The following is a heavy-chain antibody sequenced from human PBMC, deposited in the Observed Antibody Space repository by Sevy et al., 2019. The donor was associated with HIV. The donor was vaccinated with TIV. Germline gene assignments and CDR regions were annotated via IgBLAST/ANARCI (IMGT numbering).Heavy chain of an antibody. J-gene: IGHJ3*02. D-gene: IGHD4-17*01. Sequence: GGSLRLSCAASGFNVSSNYMSWVRQAPGKGLEWVSVIYSGGSTYSADSVQGRFTISRDNAKNTLYLQMNSLRAEDTAVYYCARVNNDYDESNDAFDIWGQWTMVTDSS. V-gene: IGHV3-53*01. CDR3: ARVNNDYDESNDAFDI. CDR1: GFNVSSNY. CDR2: IYSGGST.